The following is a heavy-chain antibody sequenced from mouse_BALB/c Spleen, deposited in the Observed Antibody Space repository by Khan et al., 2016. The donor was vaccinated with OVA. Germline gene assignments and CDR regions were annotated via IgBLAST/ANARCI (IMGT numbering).Heavy chain of an antibody. D-gene: IGHD1-1*01. CDR3: ARIYGGDFDY. CDR2: ISYSGNT. V-gene: IGHV3-2*02. J-gene: IGHJ2*01. CDR1: GYSITSDYA. Sequence: EVQLQESGPGLVKPSQSLSLTCTVTGYSITSDYAWNWIRQFPGNKLEWMGYISYSGNTKYNPSLKSRISITRDPSKNHFFLQLNSVTTEDTATYYCARIYGGDFDYWGQGTTLTVSS.